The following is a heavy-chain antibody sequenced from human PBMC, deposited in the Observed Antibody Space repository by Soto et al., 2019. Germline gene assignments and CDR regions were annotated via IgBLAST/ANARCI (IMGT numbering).Heavy chain of an antibody. V-gene: IGHV3-30-3*01. CDR1: GFTFSSYW. Sequence: PGGSLRLSCAASGFTFSSYWMSWVRQAPGKGLEWVAVISYDGSNKYYADSVKGRFTISRDNSKNTLYLQMNSLRAEDTAVYYCARDIKRKRGYSSSWLEFSNVPPLYGMDVWGQGTTVTVSS. CDR3: ARDIKRKRGYSSSWLEFSNVPPLYGMDV. J-gene: IGHJ6*02. D-gene: IGHD6-13*01. CDR2: ISYDGSNK.